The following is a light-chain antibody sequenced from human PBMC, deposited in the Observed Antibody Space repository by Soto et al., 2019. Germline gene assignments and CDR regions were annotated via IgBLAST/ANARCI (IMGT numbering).Light chain of an antibody. Sequence: QSALTQPPSASGSPGQSVTISCTGTSSDVGGYNYVSWYQHHPGKAPKLMIYDVSERPSGVPDRFSGSKSGNTASLTVSGLQAEDEADYYCSSYAGSNNWVFGGGTQLTVL. V-gene: IGLV2-8*01. CDR1: SSDVGGYNY. CDR2: DVS. CDR3: SSYAGSNNWV. J-gene: IGLJ2*01.